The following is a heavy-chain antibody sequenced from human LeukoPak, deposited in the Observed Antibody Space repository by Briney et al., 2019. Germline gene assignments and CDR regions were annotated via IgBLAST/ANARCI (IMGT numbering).Heavy chain of an antibody. CDR2: IYYSGNT. CDR3: ARFLEVGATSLFDY. Sequence: SETLSLTCTVSGVSISSSNSYWGWIRQPPGKGLEWIGSIYYSGNTYYNASLKSQVSISIDTSKNQFSLKLSSVTAADTAVYYCARFLEVGATSLFDYWGQGTLVTVSS. CDR1: GVSISSSNSY. V-gene: IGHV4-39*01. D-gene: IGHD1-26*01. J-gene: IGHJ4*02.